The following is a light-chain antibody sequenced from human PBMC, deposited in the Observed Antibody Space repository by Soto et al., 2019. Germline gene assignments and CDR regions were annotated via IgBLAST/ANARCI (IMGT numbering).Light chain of an antibody. V-gene: IGLV2-14*01. CDR2: EVS. CDR1: SSDVGGYNY. Sequence: QSALTQPASVSGSPGQSITISCTGTSSDVGGYNYVSWYQQQAGKAPKLIIHEVSNRPSGVSNRFSGSKSGNTASLTISGLQAEDEADYYCDSYTSSRAYVFGIGTQLTV. CDR3: DSYTSSRAYV. J-gene: IGLJ7*01.